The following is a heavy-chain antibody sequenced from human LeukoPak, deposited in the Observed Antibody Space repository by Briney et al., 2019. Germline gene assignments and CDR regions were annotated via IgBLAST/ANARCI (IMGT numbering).Heavy chain of an antibody. CDR1: GFTVSSNY. D-gene: IGHD6-13*01. V-gene: IGHV3-66*01. CDR2: IYSGGST. Sequence: GGSLRLSCAASGFTVSSNYMSWVRQAPGKGLEWVSVIYSGGSTYYADSVKGRFIISRDNSKNTLYLQMNSLRAEDTAVYYCARDRGQQLVLFAVWGQGTTVTVSS. J-gene: IGHJ6*02. CDR3: ARDRGQQLVLFAV.